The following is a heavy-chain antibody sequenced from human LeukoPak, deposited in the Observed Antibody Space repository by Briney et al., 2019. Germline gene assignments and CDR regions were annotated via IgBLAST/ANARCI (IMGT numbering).Heavy chain of an antibody. V-gene: IGHV3-7*04. J-gene: IGHJ4*02. CDR2: IKQDGSEK. CDR3: ARVGCSGGSCYSYFHY. CDR1: GFIFSSYW. Sequence: GGSLRLSCAASGFIFSSYWMTWLRQAPGKGLEGVANIKQDGSEKYYVASVKGRFTISRDNAKNSLYLQMNSLRAEDTAVYYCARVGCSGGSCYSYFHYWGQGTLVTVSS. D-gene: IGHD2-15*01.